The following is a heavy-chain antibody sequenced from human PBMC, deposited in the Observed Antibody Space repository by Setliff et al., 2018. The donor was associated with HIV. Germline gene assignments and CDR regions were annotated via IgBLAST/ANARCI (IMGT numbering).Heavy chain of an antibody. V-gene: IGHV4-34*01. CDR2: INHSGTT. CDR3: ARRERYCSGTTCYRYFQH. Sequence: SETLSLTCAVFGGSFSAYYWNWIRQTPGKGLEWIGEINHSGTTNYNPSLDSRVTISVDTSNKRISLTLRSATAAGTALYYCARRERYCSGTTCYRYFQHWGQGTLVTVSS. D-gene: IGHD2-2*01. J-gene: IGHJ1*01. CDR1: GGSFSAYY.